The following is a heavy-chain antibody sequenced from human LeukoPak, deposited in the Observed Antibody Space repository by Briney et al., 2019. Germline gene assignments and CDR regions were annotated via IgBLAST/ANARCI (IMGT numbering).Heavy chain of an antibody. J-gene: IGHJ1*01. CDR1: GYTFTGYC. V-gene: IGHV1-2*02. CDR3: ARILQAAEYFQH. Sequence: GASVKVSCKASGYTFTGYCMHWFRQAPGQGLEWMGWIDPNSGGANYAQKFQGRVTVTWDTSISTAYMELSRLRSDDTAVYYCARILQAAEYFQHWGQGTLVTVSS. CDR2: IDPNSGGA.